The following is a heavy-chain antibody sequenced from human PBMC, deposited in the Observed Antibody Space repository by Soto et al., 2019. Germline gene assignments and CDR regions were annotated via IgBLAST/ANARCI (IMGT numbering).Heavy chain of an antibody. CDR1: GGTFSSYA. CDR3: GKYSSGWYYYYGMDV. J-gene: IGHJ6*02. V-gene: IGHV1-69*13. CDR2: IIPIFGTA. Sequence: SVKVSCKASGGTFSSYAISWVRQAPGQGLEWMGGIIPIFGTANYAQKFQGRVTITADESTSTAYMELSSLRSEDAAVYYCGKYSSGWYYYYGMDVWGQGXTVTVYS. D-gene: IGHD6-19*01.